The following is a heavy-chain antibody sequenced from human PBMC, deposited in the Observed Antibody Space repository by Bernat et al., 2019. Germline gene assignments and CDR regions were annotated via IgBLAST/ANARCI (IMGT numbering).Heavy chain of an antibody. CDR3: ARGYGSGSYWLDY. CDR1: GFTFSSYS. V-gene: IGHV3-21*01. CDR2: ISSSSYI. J-gene: IGHJ4*02. D-gene: IGHD3-10*01. Sequence: EVQLVESGGGLVKPGGSLRLSCAASGFTFSSYSMNWVRQAPGKGLEWVSSISSSSYIYYADSVKGRFTISRDNAKNSLYLQMNSLRAEDTAVYYCARGYGSGSYWLDYWGQGTLVTVSS.